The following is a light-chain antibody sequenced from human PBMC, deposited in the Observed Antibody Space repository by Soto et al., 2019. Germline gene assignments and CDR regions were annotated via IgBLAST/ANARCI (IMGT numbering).Light chain of an antibody. CDR2: DDN. CDR3: GSWDSSLSAYV. Sequence: QSVLTQPPSVSAAPGQKVTISCSGSSSNIGGNSVSWYQQLPGTAPKLLIYDDNKRPSGIPDRFSGSKSGTSATLGITGFQTGDDAYYYCGSWDSSLSAYVFVTGTKV. V-gene: IGLV1-51*01. J-gene: IGLJ1*01. CDR1: SSNIGGNS.